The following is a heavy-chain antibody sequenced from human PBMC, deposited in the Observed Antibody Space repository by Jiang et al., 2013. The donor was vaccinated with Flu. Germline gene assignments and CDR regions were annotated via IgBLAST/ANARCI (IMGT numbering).Heavy chain of an antibody. V-gene: IGHV1-46*02. CDR2: VNTYDGGA. Sequence: GAEVKKPGASVKVSCKAIGYTFNTFHIHWVRQAPGQGLEWVGQVNTYDGGASYGPKFQGRVTMTRDTSTSTVYMELRSLRSEDTALYFCGRLLRVGGTVDGSASWGQGTPVTVTS. CDR3: GRLLRVGGTVDGSAS. J-gene: IGHJ5*02. D-gene: IGHD6-19*01. CDR1: GYTFNTFH.